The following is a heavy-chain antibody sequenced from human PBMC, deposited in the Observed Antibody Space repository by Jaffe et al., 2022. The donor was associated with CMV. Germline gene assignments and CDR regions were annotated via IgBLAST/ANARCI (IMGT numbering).Heavy chain of an antibody. V-gene: IGHV2-26*01. J-gene: IGHJ6*02. CDR1: GFSLSESRVG. CDR3: ARVVVGVFNNNYYYVMDI. CDR2: IFSSDGK. D-gene: IGHD3-3*01. Sequence: QVTLKESGPVLVKPTETLTLTCTVSGFSLSESRVGISWIRQPPGKALEWLAHIFSSDGKSFNTSLNSRLAISKDTSKSQVVLTVTNMDPVDTATYFCARVVVGVFNNNYYYVMDIWGQGTTVTVSS.